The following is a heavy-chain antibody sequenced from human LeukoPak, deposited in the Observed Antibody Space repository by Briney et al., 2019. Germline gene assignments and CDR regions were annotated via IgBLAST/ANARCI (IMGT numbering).Heavy chain of an antibody. CDR3: AREGRSSTSCYFDY. V-gene: IGHV4-30-2*01. J-gene: IGHJ4*02. CDR2: IYHSGST. D-gene: IGHD2-2*01. Sequence: SETLSLTCAVSGGSISSGGYSWSWIRQPPGKGLEWIGYIYHSGSTYYNPSLKSRVTTSVDRSKNQFSLKLSSVTAADTAVYYCAREGRSSTSCYFDYWGQGTLVTVSS. CDR1: GGSISSGGYS.